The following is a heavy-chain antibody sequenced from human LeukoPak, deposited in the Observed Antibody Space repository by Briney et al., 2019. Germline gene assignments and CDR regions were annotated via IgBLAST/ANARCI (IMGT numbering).Heavy chain of an antibody. CDR2: INHSGST. J-gene: IGHJ3*02. CDR3: ARHNYDDYVFDI. D-gene: IGHD4-17*01. CDR1: GGSFSGYY. Sequence: SETLSLTCAVYGGSFSGYYWSWIRQPPGKGLEWIGEINHSGSTSYNPSLKSRVTMSVDTSEQFSLSLSSVTAADTAVYYCARHNYDDYVFDIWGQGTKVTVSS. V-gene: IGHV4-34*01.